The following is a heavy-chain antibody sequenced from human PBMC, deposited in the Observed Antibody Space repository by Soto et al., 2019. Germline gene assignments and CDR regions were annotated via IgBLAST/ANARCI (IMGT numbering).Heavy chain of an antibody. J-gene: IGHJ6*03. Sequence: GGSLRLSCAASGFTFSSYSMNWVRQAPGKGLEWVSYISSSSSTIYYADTVKGRFTISRDNAKNSLYLQMNSLRAEDTAVYYCAREGPRRLATYYDFWSGPNPISFYYMDVWGKGTTVTVSS. V-gene: IGHV3-48*01. CDR2: ISSSSSTI. CDR1: GFTFSSYS. D-gene: IGHD3-3*01. CDR3: AREGPRRLATYYDFWSGPNPISFYYMDV.